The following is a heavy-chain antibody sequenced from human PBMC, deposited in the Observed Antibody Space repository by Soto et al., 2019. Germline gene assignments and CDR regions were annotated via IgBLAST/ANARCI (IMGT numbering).Heavy chain of an antibody. Sequence: EVQLLESGGGLVQPGGSLRLSCAASGFTFNNFAMSWVRQAPGKGLEWVATINASGGGKYYADSVRGRFTISRDNSKTTLFLQMNSLSAEDTAVFYCARDAPTGSWFDPRGQGTLVTVSS. CDR1: GFTFNNFA. V-gene: IGHV3-23*01. CDR3: ARDAPTGSWFDP. CDR2: INASGGGK. J-gene: IGHJ5*02. D-gene: IGHD1-1*01.